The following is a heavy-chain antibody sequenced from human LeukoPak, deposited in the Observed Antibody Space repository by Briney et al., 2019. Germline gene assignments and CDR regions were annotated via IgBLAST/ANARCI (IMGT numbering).Heavy chain of an antibody. V-gene: IGHV3-48*01. CDR1: GFTFSSHG. Sequence: GGSLRLSCAASGFTFSSHGMSWVRQAPGKGLEWVSHINREIGTIYYADSVKGRFTISRNNAKNSLYLQMDSLRAEDTAVYYCARGGYCSGGRCYGGDYWGQGTLVTVSS. D-gene: IGHD2-15*01. J-gene: IGHJ4*02. CDR2: INREIGTI. CDR3: ARGGYCSGGRCYGGDY.